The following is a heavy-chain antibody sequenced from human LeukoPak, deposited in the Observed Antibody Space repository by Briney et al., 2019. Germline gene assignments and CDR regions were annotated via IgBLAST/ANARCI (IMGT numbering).Heavy chain of an antibody. Sequence: KPGGSLRLSCAASGFTFSSYAMTWVRQAPGKGLEWVSAITGSGASTFYADSVKGRFTISRDNSKNTLYLQMNSLRAEDAAVYYCARDFRSGFPNWFDPWGQGALVTVSP. CDR2: ITGSGAST. D-gene: IGHD3-3*01. J-gene: IGHJ5*02. CDR1: GFTFSSYA. CDR3: ARDFRSGFPNWFDP. V-gene: IGHV3-23*01.